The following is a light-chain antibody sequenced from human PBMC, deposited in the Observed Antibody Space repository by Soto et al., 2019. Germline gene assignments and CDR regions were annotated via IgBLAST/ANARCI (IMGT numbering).Light chain of an antibody. CDR3: QHYNSYSEA. V-gene: IGKV3-20*01. Sequence: EIVLTQSPGTLSLSPGERATVSCRASQSVSGTYLAWYQQKPGQSPRLLIYSASTRAPGIPDRFSGSGSGTGFTLTISRLEPEDFAVYYCQHYNSYSEAFGQGTKVDIK. CDR2: SAS. CDR1: QSVSGTY. J-gene: IGKJ1*01.